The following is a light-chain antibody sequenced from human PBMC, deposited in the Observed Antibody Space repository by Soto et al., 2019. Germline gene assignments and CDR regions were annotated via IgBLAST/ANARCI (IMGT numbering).Light chain of an antibody. J-gene: IGLJ2*01. V-gene: IGLV2-14*01. CDR2: DVS. CDR1: SSDIGGYNY. CDR3: SSYTSSSPIVV. Sequence: QSALTQPASVSGSPGQSITISCTGTSSDIGGYNYVSWYQQHPGKAPKLMIYDVSNRPSGVSNRFSGSKSGNTASLTISGLQAEDEADYYCSSYTSSSPIVVFGGGTKVTVL.